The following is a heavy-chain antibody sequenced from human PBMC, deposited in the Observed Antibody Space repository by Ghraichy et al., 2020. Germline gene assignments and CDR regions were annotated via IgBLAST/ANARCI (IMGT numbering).Heavy chain of an antibody. J-gene: IGHJ1*01. CDR1: GFTFSNYA. D-gene: IGHD3-22*01. CDR2: ISGSGVSA. V-gene: IGHV3-23*01. CDR3: AKGGDYYDTNGYYLYYEYFQH. Sequence: GGSLRLSCAASGFTFSNYAMSWVRQAPGKGLEWVSGISGSGVSANYADSVKGRFTVSRDNSKNTLYLQMNSLRAEDTAVYFCAKGGDYYDTNGYYLYYEYFQHWGQGTLVAVSS.